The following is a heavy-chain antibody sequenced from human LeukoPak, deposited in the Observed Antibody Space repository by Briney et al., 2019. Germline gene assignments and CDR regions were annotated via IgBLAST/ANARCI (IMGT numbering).Heavy chain of an antibody. CDR1: GFTFSSYA. Sequence: PGGSLRLSCAASGFTFSSYAMSWVRQAPGKGLEWVSAISGSGGSTYYADSVKGRFTISRDNSKNTLYLQMNSLRAEDTAVYYCAKVTRPYYYDSSGYYDYWGQGTLVTVSS. J-gene: IGHJ4*02. CDR3: AKVTRPYYYDSSGYYDY. CDR2: ISGSGGST. V-gene: IGHV3-23*01. D-gene: IGHD3-22*01.